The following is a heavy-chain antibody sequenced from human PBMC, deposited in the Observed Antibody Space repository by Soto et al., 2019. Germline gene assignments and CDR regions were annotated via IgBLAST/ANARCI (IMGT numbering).Heavy chain of an antibody. Sequence: SETLSLTCAVYGGSFSGYYWSWIRQPPGKGLEWIGEINHSGSTNYNPSLKSRVTISVDTSKNQFSLKLSSVTAADTAVYYCARCGYSYGLSYWYFDLWGRGXLVTVSS. D-gene: IGHD5-18*01. V-gene: IGHV4-34*01. CDR2: INHSGST. CDR3: ARCGYSYGLSYWYFDL. CDR1: GGSFSGYY. J-gene: IGHJ2*01.